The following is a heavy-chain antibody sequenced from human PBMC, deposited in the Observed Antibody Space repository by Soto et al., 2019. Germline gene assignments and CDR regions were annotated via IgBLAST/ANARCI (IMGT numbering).Heavy chain of an antibody. CDR3: ARYPDYDIYYYGMDV. Sequence: ASVKVSWKSAGYTFTSYGISWVRQAPRQGLEWMGWISAYNGNTNYAQKLQGRVTMTTDTSTSTAYMELRSLRSDDTAVYYCARYPDYDIYYYGMDVWGQGTTVTVSS. D-gene: IGHD3-9*01. V-gene: IGHV1-18*01. CDR1: GYTFTSYG. J-gene: IGHJ6*02. CDR2: ISAYNGNT.